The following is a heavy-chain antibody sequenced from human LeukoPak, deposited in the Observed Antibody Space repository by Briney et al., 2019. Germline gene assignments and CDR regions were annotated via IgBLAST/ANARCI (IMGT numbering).Heavy chain of an antibody. Sequence: SETLYLTCTVSGGSISSYYWSWIRQPAGQGLEWIGRIYTSGSTNYNPSLTSRVTMSVDTSKNQFSLKLSSVTAADTAVYYCARQIAARPGLNWFDPWGQGTLVTVSS. CDR2: IYTSGST. CDR3: ARQIAARPGLNWFDP. CDR1: GGSISSYY. J-gene: IGHJ5*02. D-gene: IGHD6-6*01. V-gene: IGHV4-4*07.